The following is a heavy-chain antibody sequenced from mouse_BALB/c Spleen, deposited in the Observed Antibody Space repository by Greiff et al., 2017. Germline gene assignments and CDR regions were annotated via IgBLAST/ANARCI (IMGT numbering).Heavy chain of an antibody. V-gene: IGHV5-6-4*01. J-gene: IGHJ2*01. CDR2: ISSGGST. CDR1: GFTFSSYA. CDR3: TRDPITTVEGYYFDY. Sequence: EVQGVESGGGLVKPGGSLKLSCAASGFTFSSYAMSWVRQTPEKRLEWVASISSGGSTYYPDSVKGRFTISRDNAKNTLYLQMSSLKSEDTAMYYCTRDPITTVEGYYFDYWGQGTTLTVSS. D-gene: IGHD1-1*01.